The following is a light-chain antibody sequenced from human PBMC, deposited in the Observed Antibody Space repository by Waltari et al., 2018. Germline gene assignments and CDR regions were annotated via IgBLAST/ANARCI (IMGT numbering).Light chain of an antibody. CDR1: QNVGRY. Sequence: EIVLTLSPGTLSLSPGERATLSCRASQNVGRYLAWYQQKPGQAPSLLIHETSHRAAGIPARFSGSGSGTDFTLIISSLEPEDFAVFYCQQRANWPLTFGGGTKVEIK. J-gene: IGKJ4*01. CDR3: QQRANWPLT. V-gene: IGKV3-11*01. CDR2: ETS.